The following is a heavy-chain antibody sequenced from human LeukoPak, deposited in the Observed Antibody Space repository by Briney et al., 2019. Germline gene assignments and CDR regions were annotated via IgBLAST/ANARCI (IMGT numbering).Heavy chain of an antibody. CDR2: INNDGSST. CDR3: ARDRGIQTFDY. J-gene: IGHJ4*02. D-gene: IGHD6-13*01. Sequence: GGSLRLSCAASGFTFSSYWMHWVRQAPGKGLVWVSRINNDGSSTTYADSVKGRFTISRDNAKNSLYLQMYSLRAEDTAVYYCARDRGIQTFDYWGQGTLVTVSS. CDR1: GFTFSSYW. V-gene: IGHV3-74*01.